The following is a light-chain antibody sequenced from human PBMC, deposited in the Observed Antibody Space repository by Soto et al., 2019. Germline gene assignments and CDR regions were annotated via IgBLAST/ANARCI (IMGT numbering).Light chain of an antibody. Sequence: EIVLTQSAVTLSLSPGERATLSCRASQSVSSYLAWYQHKPGQAPKLLIYDASNRATGIPARFSGSGSGTDFTLTISSLEPEDFAVYYCQQRVDWSPLTFGGGTKVEIK. V-gene: IGKV3-11*01. CDR3: QQRVDWSPLT. CDR1: QSVSSY. CDR2: DAS. J-gene: IGKJ4*01.